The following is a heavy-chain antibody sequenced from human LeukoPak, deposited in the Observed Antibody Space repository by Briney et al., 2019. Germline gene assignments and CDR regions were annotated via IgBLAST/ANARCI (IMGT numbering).Heavy chain of an antibody. CDR3: ARISGSYYGYYYYYMDV. V-gene: IGHV4-4*07. CDR2: IYTSGST. Sequence: PSETLSLTCTVYGGSISSYYWSWIRQPAGKGLEWIGRIYTSGSTNYNPSLKSRVTMSVDTSKNQFSMKLSSVTAADTAVYYCARISGSYYGYYYYYMDVWGKGTTVTVSS. J-gene: IGHJ6*03. CDR1: GGSISSYY. D-gene: IGHD1-26*01.